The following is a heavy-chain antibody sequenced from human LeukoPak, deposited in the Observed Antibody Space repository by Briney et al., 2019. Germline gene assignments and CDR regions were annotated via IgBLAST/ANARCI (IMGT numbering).Heavy chain of an antibody. D-gene: IGHD1-26*01. CDR1: GFTFSSYG. CDR3: ARDWYLGGEEGATPDY. CDR2: ISYDGSNK. Sequence: GRSLRLSCAASGFTFSSYGMHWVRQAPGKGLEWVAVISYDGSNKYYADSVKGRFTISRDNSKNTLYLQMNSLRAEDTAVYYCARDWYLGGEEGATPDYWGQGTLVTVSS. J-gene: IGHJ4*02. V-gene: IGHV3-30*03.